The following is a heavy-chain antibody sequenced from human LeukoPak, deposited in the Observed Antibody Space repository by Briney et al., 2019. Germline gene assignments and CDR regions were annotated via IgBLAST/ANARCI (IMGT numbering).Heavy chain of an antibody. CDR3: ATAPMDWGSGCDY. J-gene: IGHJ4*02. Sequence: GGSLRLSCAASGLTFSSYAMSWVRQAPGKGLEWVSTIGGSGDYTYYADSVKGRFTISRDNSKNTVFLQMNSLRVEDTAIYYCATAPMDWGSGCDYWGQGTLVTVSS. CDR2: IGGSGDYT. D-gene: IGHD3/OR15-3a*01. V-gene: IGHV3-23*01. CDR1: GLTFSSYA.